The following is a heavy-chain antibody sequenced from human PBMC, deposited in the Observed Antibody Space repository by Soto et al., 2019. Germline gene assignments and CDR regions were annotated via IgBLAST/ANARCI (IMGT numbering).Heavy chain of an antibody. Sequence: GGSLRLSCAASGFTFRSYGMHWVRQAPGKGLEWVALIWYDGSNKYYADSVKGRFTISRDNSKSTLYLQMNSLRAEDTAVYYCAKDFRRSFDYWGQGTLVTVSS. CDR1: GFTFRSYG. J-gene: IGHJ4*02. CDR2: IWYDGSNK. CDR3: AKDFRRSFDY. V-gene: IGHV3-30*02.